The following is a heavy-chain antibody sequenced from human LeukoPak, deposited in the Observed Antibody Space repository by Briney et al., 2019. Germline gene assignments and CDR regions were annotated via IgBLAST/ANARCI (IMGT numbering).Heavy chain of an antibody. J-gene: IGHJ6*03. CDR2: IYISGSGST. Sequence: SETLSLTCTVSGGSISSSSYYWGWIRQPAGKGLERIGRIYISGSGSTNYNPSLKSRVTMSVDTSKNQFSLKLSSVTAADTAVYYCARDKRVAVAGTYIYYYYMDVWGNGTTVTISS. CDR1: GGSISSSSYY. CDR3: ARDKRVAVAGTYIYYYYMDV. D-gene: IGHD6-19*01. V-gene: IGHV4-39*07.